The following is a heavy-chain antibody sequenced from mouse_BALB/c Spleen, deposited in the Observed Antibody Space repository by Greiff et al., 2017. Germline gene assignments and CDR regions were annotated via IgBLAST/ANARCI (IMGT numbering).Heavy chain of an antibody. Sequence: EVQRVESGGGLVKPGGSLKLSCAASGFTFSSYAMSWVRQTPEKRLEWVASISSGGSTYYPDSVKGRFTISRDNARNILYLQMSSLRSEDTAMYYCARGGGLRRYFDYWGQGTTLTVSS. CDR2: ISSGGST. D-gene: IGHD2-2*01. V-gene: IGHV5-6-5*01. CDR3: ARGGGLRRYFDY. J-gene: IGHJ2*01. CDR1: GFTFSSYA.